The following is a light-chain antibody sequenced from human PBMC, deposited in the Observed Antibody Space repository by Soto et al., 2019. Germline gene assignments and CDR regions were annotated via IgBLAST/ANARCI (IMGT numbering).Light chain of an antibody. CDR3: QQYNSWPRT. CDR1: QSVSNN. Sequence: EIVLTQSPGTLSLSPGERATLSCRASQSVSNNYLAWYQQKPGQAPRLLIYGASSRATGIPARFSGSGSGTEFTLTISSLQSEDFATYYCQQYNSWPRTFGQGTKVDI. V-gene: IGKV3D-15*01. CDR2: GAS. J-gene: IGKJ1*01.